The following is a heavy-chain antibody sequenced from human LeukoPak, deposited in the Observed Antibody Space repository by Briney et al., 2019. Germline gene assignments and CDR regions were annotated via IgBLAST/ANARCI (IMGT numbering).Heavy chain of an antibody. V-gene: IGHV1-18*01. D-gene: IGHD3-3*01. CDR2: ISAYNGNT. CDR3: ARVQYYDFWSGYYDN. Sequence: GAPVKVSCKASGGTFSSYAISWVRQAPGLGLEWMGWISAYNGNTNYAQKLQGRVTMTTDTSTSTAYMELRSLRSDDTAVYYCARVQYYDFWSGYYDNWGQGTLVTVSS. J-gene: IGHJ4*02. CDR1: GGTFSSYA.